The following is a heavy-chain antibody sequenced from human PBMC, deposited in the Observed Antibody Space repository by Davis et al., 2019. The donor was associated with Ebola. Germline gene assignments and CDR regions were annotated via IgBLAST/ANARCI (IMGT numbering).Heavy chain of an antibody. CDR1: GGSISSSSYY. V-gene: IGHV4-39*01. D-gene: IGHD1-1*01. Sequence: MPSETLSLTCTVSGGSISSSSYYWGWIRQPPGKGLEWIGSIYYSGSTYYNPSLKSRVTISVDTSKNQFSLKLSSVTAADTAVYYCARGGVSDDPDYWGQGTLVTVSS. CDR3: ARGGVSDDPDY. J-gene: IGHJ4*02. CDR2: IYYSGST.